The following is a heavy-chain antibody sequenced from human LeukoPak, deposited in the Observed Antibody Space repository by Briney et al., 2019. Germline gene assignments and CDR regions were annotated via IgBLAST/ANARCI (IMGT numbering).Heavy chain of an antibody. D-gene: IGHD1-26*01. V-gene: IGHV3-7*04. CDR1: GFTFSNYW. CDR3: AREEGRELFSSDY. J-gene: IGHJ4*02. Sequence: GGSLRLSCAASGFTFSNYWMSWVRQAPGKGLEWVANIKQDGGEKYYVDSVKGRFTISRDNAKNSLYLQMNSLSAEDTAVYYCAREEGRELFSSDYWGQGTLVTVSS. CDR2: IKQDGGEK.